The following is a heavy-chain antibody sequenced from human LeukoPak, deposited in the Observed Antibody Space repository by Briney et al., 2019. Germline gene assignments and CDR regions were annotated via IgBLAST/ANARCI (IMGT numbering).Heavy chain of an antibody. Sequence: NPGGSLRLSCAASGFTFSNAWMSWVRQAPGKGLEWVGRIKSKTDGATTDYAAPVKGRFTISRDDSKNTLYLQMNSLKTEDTAVYYCTTWIGEFDAFDIWGQGTMVTVSS. CDR1: GFTFSNAW. CDR2: IKSKTDGATT. V-gene: IGHV3-15*01. J-gene: IGHJ3*02. CDR3: TTWIGEFDAFDI. D-gene: IGHD3-10*01.